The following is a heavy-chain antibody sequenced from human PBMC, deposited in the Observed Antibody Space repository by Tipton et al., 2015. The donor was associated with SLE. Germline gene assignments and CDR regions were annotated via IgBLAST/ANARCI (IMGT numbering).Heavy chain of an antibody. CDR2: IYYSGST. D-gene: IGHD3-3*01. J-gene: IGHJ6*02. V-gene: IGHV4-39*07. CDR3: ASLPFWYYYYGMDV. Sequence: WVRQPPGKGLEWIGSIYYSGSTYYNPSLKSRVTISVDTSKNQFSLKLSSVAAADTAVYYCASLPFWYYYYGMDVWGQGTMVTVSS.